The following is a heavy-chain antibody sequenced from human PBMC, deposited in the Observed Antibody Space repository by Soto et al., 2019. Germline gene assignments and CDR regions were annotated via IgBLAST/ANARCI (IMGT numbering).Heavy chain of an antibody. CDR2: MNPNSGNT. CDR3: ARVRYLEWLSRHWFDP. Sequence: GASVKVSCKASGYTFTSYDINWVRQATGQGLEWMGWMNPNSGNTGYAQKFQGRVTMTRNTSISTAYMELSSLRSEDTAVYYCARVRYLEWLSRHWFDPWGQGTLVTVSS. D-gene: IGHD3-3*01. CDR1: GYTFTSYD. V-gene: IGHV1-8*01. J-gene: IGHJ5*02.